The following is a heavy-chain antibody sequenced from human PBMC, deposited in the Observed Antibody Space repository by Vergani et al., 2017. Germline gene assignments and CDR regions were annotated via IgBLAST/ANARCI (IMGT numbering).Heavy chain of an antibody. D-gene: IGHD6-25*01. CDR2: ISPIFGTA. CDR1: GGTFSRYA. Sequence: QVQLVQSGAEVKKPGSSVKVSCKAAGGTFSRYAISWVRQAPGQGLEGMGGISPIFGTANYAQKFQGRVTITADESTSTAYMELSSLRSEDTAVYYCARGVPAKTNFDYWGQGTLVTVSS. CDR3: ARGVPAKTNFDY. V-gene: IGHV1-69*01. J-gene: IGHJ4*02.